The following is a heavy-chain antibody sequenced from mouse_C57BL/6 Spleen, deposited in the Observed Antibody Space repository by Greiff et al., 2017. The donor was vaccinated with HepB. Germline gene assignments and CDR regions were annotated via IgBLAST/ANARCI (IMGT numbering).Heavy chain of an antibody. Sequence: VQLKESGPGMVKPSQSLSLTCTVTGYSITSGYDWHWIRHFPGNKLEWMGYISYSGSTNYNPSLKSRISITHDTSKNHFFLKLNSVTTEDTATYYCARLFDRYYFDYWGQGTTLTVSS. V-gene: IGHV3-1*01. CDR2: ISYSGST. J-gene: IGHJ2*01. D-gene: IGHD3-2*01. CDR1: GYSITSGYD. CDR3: ARLFDRYYFDY.